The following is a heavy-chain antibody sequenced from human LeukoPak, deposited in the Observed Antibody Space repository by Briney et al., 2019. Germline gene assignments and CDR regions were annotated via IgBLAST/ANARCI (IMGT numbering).Heavy chain of an antibody. D-gene: IGHD4-17*01. Sequence: PSQTLSLTCTVSGVSISSAGYWSWIRQYPGKGLEWIGYIYFSGSTYYNPSLKSRVTISVDTSKNHLSLKLSSVTAADTAVYYCARVPPDYGDYVRAFDIWGQGTKVTVSS. CDR2: IYFSGST. CDR1: GVSISSAGY. V-gene: IGHV4-31*03. CDR3: ARVPPDYGDYVRAFDI. J-gene: IGHJ3*02.